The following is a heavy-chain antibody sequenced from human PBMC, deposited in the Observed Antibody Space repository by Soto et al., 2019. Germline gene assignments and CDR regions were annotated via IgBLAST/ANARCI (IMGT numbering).Heavy chain of an antibody. Sequence: GGSLRLSCVASGFIFSDYGIHWVRQAPGKGLEWVAAISGSGGSTYYADSVKGRFTISRDNSKNTLYLQMNSLRAEDTAVYYCAKDPQNYDILTGYYWFDPWGQGTLVTVSS. CDR3: AKDPQNYDILTGYYWFDP. V-gene: IGHV3-23*01. D-gene: IGHD3-9*01. CDR1: GFIFSDYG. CDR2: ISGSGGST. J-gene: IGHJ5*02.